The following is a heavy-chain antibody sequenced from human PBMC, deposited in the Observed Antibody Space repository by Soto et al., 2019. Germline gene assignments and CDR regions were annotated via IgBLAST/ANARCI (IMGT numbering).Heavy chain of an antibody. CDR3: AREKRNTNYYYYYGMDV. J-gene: IGHJ6*02. CDR2: IYYSGST. D-gene: IGHD1-1*01. CDR1: GGSVSSGSYY. Sequence: SETLSLTCTVSGGSVSSGSYYWSWIRQPPGKGLEWIGYIYYSGSTNYNPSLKSRVTISVDMSKNQFSLKLSSVTAADTAVYYCAREKRNTNYYYYYGMDVWGQGTTVTVSS. V-gene: IGHV4-61*01.